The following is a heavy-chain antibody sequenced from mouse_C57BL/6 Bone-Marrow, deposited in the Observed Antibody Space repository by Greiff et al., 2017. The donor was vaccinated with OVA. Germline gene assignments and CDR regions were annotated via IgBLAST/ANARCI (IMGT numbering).Heavy chain of an antibody. J-gene: IGHJ4*01. D-gene: IGHD1-1*01. V-gene: IGHV1-55*01. CDR3: ASYYYGVGPYDAMDY. CDR1: GYTFTSYW. Sequence: QVQLQQPGAELVKPGASVKMSCKASGYTFTSYWITWVKQRPGQGLEWIGDIYPGSGSTNYNEKFKSKATLTVDTSSSTAYMQLSSLTSEDSAVYYCASYYYGVGPYDAMDYWGQGTSVTVSS. CDR2: IYPGSGST.